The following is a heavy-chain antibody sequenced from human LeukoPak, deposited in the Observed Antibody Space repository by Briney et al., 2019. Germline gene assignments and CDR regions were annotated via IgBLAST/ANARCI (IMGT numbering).Heavy chain of an antibody. CDR2: ISYDGSNK. V-gene: IGHV3-30*18. D-gene: IGHD3-22*01. J-gene: IGHJ4*02. CDR1: GFTFSSYG. CDR3: AKWSGPAPYYYDSSGYSDY. Sequence: GRSLRLSCAASGFTFSSYGMHWVRQAPGKGLEWVAVISYDGSNKYYADSVKGRFTISRDNSKNTLYLQMNSLRAEDTAVYYCAKWSGPAPYYYDSSGYSDYWGQGTLVTVSS.